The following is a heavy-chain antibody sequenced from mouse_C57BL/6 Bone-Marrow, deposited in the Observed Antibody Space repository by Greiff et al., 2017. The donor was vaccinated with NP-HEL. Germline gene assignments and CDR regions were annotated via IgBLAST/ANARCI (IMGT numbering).Heavy chain of an antibody. Sequence: VQLVESGPGLVAPSQSLSITCTVSGFSLTSYAISWVRQPPGKGLEWLGVIWTGGGTHYNSALKSRLSISKDNSKSQVFLKMNSLQTDDTARYYCARNHYGNPFAYWGQGTLVTVSA. CDR1: GFSLTSYA. J-gene: IGHJ3*01. CDR2: IWTGGGT. V-gene: IGHV2-9-1*01. CDR3: ARNHYGNPFAY. D-gene: IGHD2-1*01.